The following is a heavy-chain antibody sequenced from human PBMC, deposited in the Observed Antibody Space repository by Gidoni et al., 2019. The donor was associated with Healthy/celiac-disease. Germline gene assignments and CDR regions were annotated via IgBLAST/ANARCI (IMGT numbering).Heavy chain of an antibody. J-gene: IGHJ4*02. CDR1: GFTFSSYW. Sequence: EVQLVESGGGLVQPGGSLRLSCAASGFTFSSYWMSWVRQAPGKGLEWVANIKQDGIEKYYVDSVKGRFTISRDNAKNSLYLQMNSLRAEDTAVYYCARRRYCSSTSCHRLFDYWGQGTLVTVSS. CDR2: IKQDGIEK. V-gene: IGHV3-7*01. D-gene: IGHD2-2*01. CDR3: ARRRYCSSTSCHRLFDY.